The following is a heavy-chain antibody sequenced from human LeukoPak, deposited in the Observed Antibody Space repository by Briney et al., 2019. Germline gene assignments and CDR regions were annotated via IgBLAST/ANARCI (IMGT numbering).Heavy chain of an antibody. V-gene: IGHV3-66*01. D-gene: IGHD3-16*01. CDR1: GFTFSSYS. CDR2: IYSGGST. J-gene: IGHJ3*02. CDR3: ARWGSDHDAFDI. Sequence: PGGSLRLSCAASGFTFSSYSMNWVRQAPGKGLEWVSVIYSGGSTYYADSVKGRFTISRDNSKNTLYLQMNSLRAEDTAVYYCARWGSDHDAFDIWGQGTMVTVSS.